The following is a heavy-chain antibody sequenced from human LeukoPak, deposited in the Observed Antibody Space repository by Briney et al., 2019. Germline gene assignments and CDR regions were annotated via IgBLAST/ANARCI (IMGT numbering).Heavy chain of an antibody. CDR3: ARDPYRDAPDYFDY. Sequence: GGSLRLSCAASGFTFSSYAMHWVRQAPGKGLEWVAVISDDGTFTLYGDSVKGRFSISRDSSKNTLYLQMNSLRPEDTAVYYCARDPYRDAPDYFDYWGQGTLVTVSS. CDR2: ISDDGTFT. D-gene: IGHD1-14*01. V-gene: IGHV3-30-3*01. J-gene: IGHJ4*02. CDR1: GFTFSSYA.